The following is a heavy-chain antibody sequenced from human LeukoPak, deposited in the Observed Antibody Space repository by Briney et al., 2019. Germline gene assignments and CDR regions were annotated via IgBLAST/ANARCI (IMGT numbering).Heavy chain of an antibody. CDR2: ISYDGSNK. J-gene: IGHJ4*02. CDR3: AKDINWASFES. V-gene: IGHV3-30*04. D-gene: IGHD7-27*01. CDR1: GFTFSSYA. Sequence: QSGGSLRLTCAASGFTFSSYAMHWVRQAPGKGLEWVAVISYDGSNKYYADSVKGRFTISRDNSKNTLYLQMNSLRAEDTALYYCAKDINWASFESWGQGTLVTVSS.